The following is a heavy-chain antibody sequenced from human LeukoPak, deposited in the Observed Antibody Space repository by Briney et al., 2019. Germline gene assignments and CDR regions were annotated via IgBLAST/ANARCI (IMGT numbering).Heavy chain of an antibody. D-gene: IGHD1-26*01. J-gene: IGHJ4*02. Sequence: QPGGSLRLSCAASGFTLSSYAMTWVRQAPGKGLEWISGISGSGASTYYADSVKGRFTISRDDSRNTLYLQMNSLRGDDTAVYYCAKDVGKWESLHFFDYWGQGTLVTVSS. CDR1: GFTLSSYA. V-gene: IGHV3-23*01. CDR2: ISGSGAST. CDR3: AKDVGKWESLHFFDY.